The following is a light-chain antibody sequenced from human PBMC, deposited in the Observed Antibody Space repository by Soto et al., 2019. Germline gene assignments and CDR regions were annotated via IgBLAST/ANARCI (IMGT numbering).Light chain of an antibody. CDR1: SSDVGGYNY. CDR3: SSYTSSSTLV. CDR2: DVS. J-gene: IGLJ2*01. Sequence: QSVLTQPASVSGSPGQSITISCTGTSSDVGGYNYVSWYQQHPGKAPKVMIYDVSNRPSGVSNRFSSSKSGNTASLTISGLQAEDEADYYCSSYTSSSTLVFGGGTKLTVL. V-gene: IGLV2-14*01.